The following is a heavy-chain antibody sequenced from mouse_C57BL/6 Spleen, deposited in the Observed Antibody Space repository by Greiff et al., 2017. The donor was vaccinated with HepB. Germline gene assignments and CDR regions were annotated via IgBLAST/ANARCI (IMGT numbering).Heavy chain of an antibody. CDR3: GITTVVAPFAY. CDR2: IDPENGDT. V-gene: IGHV14-4*01. D-gene: IGHD1-1*01. J-gene: IGHJ3*01. Sequence: DVQLQESGAELVRPGASVKLSCTASGFNIKDDYMHWVKQRPEQGLEWIGWIDPENGDTEYASKFQGKATITADTSSNTAYLQLSSLTSEDTAVYYCGITTVVAPFAYWGQGTLVTVSA. CDR1: GFNIKDDY.